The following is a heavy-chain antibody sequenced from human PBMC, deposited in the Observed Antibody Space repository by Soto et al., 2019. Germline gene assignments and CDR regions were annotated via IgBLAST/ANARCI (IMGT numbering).Heavy chain of an antibody. CDR3: AGVYYDYVWGSLDY. Sequence: GGSLRLSCAASGFTFSSYAMSWVRQAPGKGLEWVSAISGSGGSTYYADSVKGRFTISRDNSKNTLYLQMNSLRAEDTAVYYCAGVYYDYVWGSLDYWGQGTLVTVSS. CDR2: ISGSGGST. V-gene: IGHV3-23*01. CDR1: GFTFSSYA. D-gene: IGHD3-16*01. J-gene: IGHJ4*02.